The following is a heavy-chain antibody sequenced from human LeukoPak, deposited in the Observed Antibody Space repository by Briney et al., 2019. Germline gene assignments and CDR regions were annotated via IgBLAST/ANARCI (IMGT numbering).Heavy chain of an antibody. D-gene: IGHD3-22*01. J-gene: IGHJ2*01. CDR1: GGSISSHY. Sequence: PSETLSLTCTVSGGSISSHYWSWIRQPPGKGLEWIGYIYYSGSTNYNPSLKSRVTISVDTSKNRFSLKLSSVTAADTAVYYCARARSGYYYVTWYFDLWGRGTLVTVSS. CDR3: ARARSGYYYVTWYFDL. V-gene: IGHV4-59*11. CDR2: IYYSGST.